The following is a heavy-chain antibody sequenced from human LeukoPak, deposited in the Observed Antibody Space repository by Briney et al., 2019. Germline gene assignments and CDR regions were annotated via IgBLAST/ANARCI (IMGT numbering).Heavy chain of an antibody. V-gene: IGHV3-11*04. D-gene: IGHD4-11*01. Sequence: GGSLRLSCAASGFTFSDYYMSWIRQAPGKGLEWVSYISSSGNTIHYADSVKGRFTISRDNAKNSLYLQMNSLRAEDTAVYYCAREGDYSNYFDYWGQGTLVTVSS. CDR3: AREGDYSNYFDY. J-gene: IGHJ4*02. CDR1: GFTFSDYY. CDR2: ISSSGNTI.